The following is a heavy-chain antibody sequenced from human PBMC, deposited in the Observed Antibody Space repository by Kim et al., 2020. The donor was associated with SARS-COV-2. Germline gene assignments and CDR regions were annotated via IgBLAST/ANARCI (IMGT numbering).Heavy chain of an antibody. V-gene: IGHV3-30*18. J-gene: IGHJ6*02. Sequence: GGSLRLSCAASGFPFSTYAMHWVRQAPGKGLEWVALISFDGSNEYYADSVKGRFTISRDNSENTLFLQMSSLRAEDTALYYCAKNLPVAGILFPYYYNGMDVWGQGTTVTVSS. CDR3: AKNLPVAGILFPYYYNGMDV. CDR1: GFPFSTYA. D-gene: IGHD6-19*01. CDR2: ISFDGSNE.